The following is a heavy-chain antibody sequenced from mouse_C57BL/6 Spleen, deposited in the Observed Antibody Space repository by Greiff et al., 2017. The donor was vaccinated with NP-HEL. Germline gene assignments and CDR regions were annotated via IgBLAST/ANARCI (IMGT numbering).Heavy chain of an antibody. J-gene: IGHJ4*01. CDR3: ARYSNYERAMDY. Sequence: QVQLQQPGAELVKPGASVKLSCKASGYTFTSYWMHWVKQRPGQGLEWIGMIHPNSGSTNYNEKFKSKATLTVDKSSSTAYMQLSSLTSEDSAVYYCARYSNYERAMDYWGQGTSVTVSS. CDR2: IHPNSGST. D-gene: IGHD2-5*01. CDR1: GYTFTSYW. V-gene: IGHV1-64*01.